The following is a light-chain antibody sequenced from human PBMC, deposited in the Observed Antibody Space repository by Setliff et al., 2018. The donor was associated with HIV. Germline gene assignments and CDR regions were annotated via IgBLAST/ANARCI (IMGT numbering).Light chain of an antibody. CDR1: NSNIGAGYH. J-gene: IGLJ2*01. CDR3: QSYDTNLSVV. V-gene: IGLV1-40*01. Sequence: QSVLTQPPSVSGATGQRIIISCTGNNSNIGAGYHVHWYQHLPGTAPKLIIYRNNNRPSGVPDRLSGSKSGTSASLAITGLQAEDEADYYCQSYDTNLSVVFGGGTKVTVL. CDR2: RNN.